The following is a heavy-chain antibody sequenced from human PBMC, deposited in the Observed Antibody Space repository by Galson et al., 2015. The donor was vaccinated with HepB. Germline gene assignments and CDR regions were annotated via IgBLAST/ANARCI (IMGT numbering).Heavy chain of an antibody. CDR2: ISFDGNNQ. Sequence: SLRLSCAASGFTFSNYPMHWVRQAPGKGLEWVAVISFDGNNQYHADSLKGRFTISRDNSKNTLYLQMNILRPEDTAVYYCARGAVMIFGVVPDSWGQGTLVTVTS. CDR1: GFTFSNYP. CDR3: ARGAVMIFGVVPDS. J-gene: IGHJ4*02. V-gene: IGHV3-30*04. D-gene: IGHD3-3*01.